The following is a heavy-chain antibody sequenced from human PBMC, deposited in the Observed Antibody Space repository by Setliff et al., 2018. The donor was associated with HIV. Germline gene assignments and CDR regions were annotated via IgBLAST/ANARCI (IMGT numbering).Heavy chain of an antibody. CDR3: AREERYYDGKGALDY. CDR1: GYTFTTYS. CDR2: ISPSGGGT. V-gene: IGHV1-46*01. Sequence: GASVKVSCKASGYTFTTYSIYWVRQAPGQGLEWMGIISPSGGGTRDAQKFQGRISMTRDTSITTAYMELSSLISDDTAVYYCAREERYYDGKGALDYWGQGMLVTVSS. D-gene: IGHD3-22*01. J-gene: IGHJ4*02.